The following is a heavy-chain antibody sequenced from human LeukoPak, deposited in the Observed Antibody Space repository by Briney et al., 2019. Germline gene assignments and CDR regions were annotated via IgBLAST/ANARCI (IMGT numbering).Heavy chain of an antibody. CDR2: ISSSSSYI. V-gene: IGHV3-21*01. CDR1: GITFSSYS. Sequence: KPGGSLRLSCAASGITFSSYSMNWVRQAPGKGLEWVSSISSSSSYIYYADSVKGRFTISRDNARNSLYLQMNSLRAEDTAVYYCAGELGQSDHWGQGTLVAVSS. CDR3: AGELGQSDH. J-gene: IGHJ4*02.